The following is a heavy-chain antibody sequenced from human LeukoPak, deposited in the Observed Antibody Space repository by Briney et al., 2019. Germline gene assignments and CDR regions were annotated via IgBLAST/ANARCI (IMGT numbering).Heavy chain of an antibody. CDR3: ARVYYDSSGWGVGYYYYYMDV. D-gene: IGHD3-22*01. V-gene: IGHV1-2*02. CDR1: GYTFTGYY. CDR2: INPNSGGT. Sequence: ASVKVSCKASGYTFTGYYMHWVRQAPGQGLEWMGWINPNSGGTNYAQKFQGRVTMTRDTSISTAYMELSRLRSDDTAVYYCARVYYDSSGWGVGYYYYYMDVWGKGTTVTVSS. J-gene: IGHJ6*03.